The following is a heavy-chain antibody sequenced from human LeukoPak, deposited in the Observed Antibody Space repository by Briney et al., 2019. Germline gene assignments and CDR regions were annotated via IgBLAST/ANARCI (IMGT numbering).Heavy chain of an antibody. CDR2: MNSAGSTI. CDR1: GFTFSTSW. V-gene: IGHV3-74*01. J-gene: IGHJ4*02. D-gene: IGHD3-16*02. CDR3: ATAGSYRFDH. Sequence: GGSLRLSCAASGFTFSTSWMHWVRQAPGKGLMWVSRMNSAGSTIDYEDSVKGRLTISRDNAKNTLFLQMDSLRAEDTAVYYCATAGSYRFDHWGQGTVVTVSS.